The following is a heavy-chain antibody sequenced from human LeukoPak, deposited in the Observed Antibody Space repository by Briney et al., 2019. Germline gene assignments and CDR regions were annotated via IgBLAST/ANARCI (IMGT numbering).Heavy chain of an antibody. CDR2: IKSKTDGGTT. CDR1: GFTFSNAW. J-gene: IGHJ4*02. D-gene: IGHD6-13*01. CDR3: TTELAAAGRFEY. Sequence: GGSLRLSCAASGFTFSNAWMSWVRQAPGKGLEWVGRIKSKTDGGTTDYAAPVKGRFSISRDDSKNTLYLQMNSLKTEDTAVYYCTTELAAAGRFEYWGQGTLVTVSS. V-gene: IGHV3-15*01.